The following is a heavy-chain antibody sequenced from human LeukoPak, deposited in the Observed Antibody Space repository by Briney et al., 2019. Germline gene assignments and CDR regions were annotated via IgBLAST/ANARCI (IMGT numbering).Heavy chain of an antibody. Sequence: GGSLRLSCAASGFTVRSNPMSWVRQAPGKGLEWVSLIYSGGNTYYANSVKGRFTISRDNSENTLYLQMNSLRADDTAVYYCARVGDGYNENFWGQGTLVTVSS. CDR1: GFTVRSNP. CDR3: ARVGDGYNENF. V-gene: IGHV3-66*01. J-gene: IGHJ4*02. CDR2: IYSGGNT. D-gene: IGHD2-21*01.